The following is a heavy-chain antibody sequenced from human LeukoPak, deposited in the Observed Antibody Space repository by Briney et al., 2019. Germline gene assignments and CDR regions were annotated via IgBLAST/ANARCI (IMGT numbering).Heavy chain of an antibody. D-gene: IGHD3-22*01. CDR1: GGSISSYY. V-gene: IGHV4-59*01. CDR2: IYYSGST. J-gene: IGHJ5*02. Sequence: SETLSLTCTVSGGSISSYYWSWIRQPPGKGLEWIGYIYYSGSTNYNPSLKSRVTMSVDTSKNQFSLNLSSVTAADTAVYYCARVPGGYPFEPWGQGTLVTVSS. CDR3: ARVPGGYPFEP.